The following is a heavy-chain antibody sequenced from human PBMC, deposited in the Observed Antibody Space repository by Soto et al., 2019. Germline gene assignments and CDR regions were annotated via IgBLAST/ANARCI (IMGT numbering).Heavy chain of an antibody. CDR1: GGSISSGGYY. CDR3: ARFTILGERNWFDP. CDR2: IYYSGST. Sequence: SETLSLTCTVSGGSISSGGYYWSWIRQHPGKGLEWIGYIYYSGSTYYNPSLKSRVTISVDTSKNQFSLKLSSVTAADTAVYYCARFTILGERNWFDPWGQGTLVTVSS. V-gene: IGHV4-61*08. D-gene: IGHD3-3*01. J-gene: IGHJ5*02.